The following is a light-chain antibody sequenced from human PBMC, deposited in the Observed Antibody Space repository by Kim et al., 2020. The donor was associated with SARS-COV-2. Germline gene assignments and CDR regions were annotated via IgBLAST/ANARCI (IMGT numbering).Light chain of an antibody. J-gene: IGKJ1*01. CDR1: QSVSSNY. Sequence: EIVLTQSPGTLSLPPGERATLSCRASQSVSSNYLAWYQQKPGQAPRLLIYGASRRASGTPDRFSGGGSGTDFTLTISRLEPEDFAVYSCQQYGSSPRTFGQGTKVDIK. CDR3: QQYGSSPRT. V-gene: IGKV3-20*01. CDR2: GAS.